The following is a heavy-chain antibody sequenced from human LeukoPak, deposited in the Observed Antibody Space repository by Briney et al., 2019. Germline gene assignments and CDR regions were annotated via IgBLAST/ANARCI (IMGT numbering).Heavy chain of an antibody. J-gene: IGHJ4*02. D-gene: IGHD3-9*01. CDR3: ARTDYYYFDY. CDR1: GYSISSGYY. CDR2: FSHSGST. V-gene: IGHV4-38-2*01. Sequence: SETLSLTCVVSGYSISSGYYWGWIRQPPGKGLEWIGCFSHSGSTYYNPSLKSRVTISLDTSKNQFSLKLSSVTAADTAIYYCARTDYYYFDYWGQGTLVTVSS.